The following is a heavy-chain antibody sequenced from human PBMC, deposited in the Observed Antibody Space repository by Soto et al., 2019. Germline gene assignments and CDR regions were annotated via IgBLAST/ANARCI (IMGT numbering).Heavy chain of an antibody. CDR3: ATVRVRNRITIFGVVTKSRNWFDP. V-gene: IGHV1-24*01. CDR2: FDPGDGET. J-gene: IGHJ5*02. D-gene: IGHD3-3*01. Sequence: ASVKVSCKVCGYTLTELSMHWVRQAPGKGLEWMGGFDPGDGETIYAQKFQGRVTMTEDTSTDTAYMELSSLRSEDTAVYYCATVRVRNRITIFGVVTKSRNWFDPWGQGTLVTVSS. CDR1: GYTLTELS.